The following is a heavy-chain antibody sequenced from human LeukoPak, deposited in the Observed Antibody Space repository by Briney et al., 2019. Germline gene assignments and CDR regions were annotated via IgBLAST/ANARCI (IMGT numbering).Heavy chain of an antibody. V-gene: IGHV3-48*01. CDR2: ISSSSSTI. CDR3: ARMIPPWDY. J-gene: IGHJ4*02. Sequence: GGSLRLSCAASGFTFSSYSMNWVRQAPGKGLEWVSYISSSSSTIYYADSVKGRFTISRDNAKNSLYLQMNSLRAEDTAVYYCARMIPPWDYWGQGTLVTVSS. D-gene: IGHD3-16*01. CDR1: GFTFSSYS.